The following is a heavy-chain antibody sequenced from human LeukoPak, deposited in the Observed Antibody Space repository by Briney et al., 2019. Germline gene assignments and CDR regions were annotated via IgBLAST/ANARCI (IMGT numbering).Heavy chain of an antibody. Sequence: GGSLRLSCAASGFTFSSYWMSWVRQAPGKGLEWVANIKQDGSEKYYVDSVKGRFTISRDNAKNSLYLQMNSLRAEDTAVYYCARASIAARPFWAKHDAFDIWGQGTMVTVSS. D-gene: IGHD6-6*01. CDR1: GFTFSSYW. V-gene: IGHV3-7*01. J-gene: IGHJ3*02. CDR3: ARASIAARPFWAKHDAFDI. CDR2: IKQDGSEK.